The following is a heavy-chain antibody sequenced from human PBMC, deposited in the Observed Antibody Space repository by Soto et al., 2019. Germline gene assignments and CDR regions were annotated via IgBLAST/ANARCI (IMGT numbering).Heavy chain of an antibody. Sequence: GESLKIACKGSGYRFSSYWIAWVRQMPGKGLEWMGIIYPGDSDTRYSPSFQGQVTMSVDKSNNTAYLHWSSLKASDTAMYYCARQGSNGAYYYYGMDVWGQGTTVTVSS. CDR2: IYPGDSDT. CDR3: ARQGSNGAYYYYGMDV. J-gene: IGHJ6*02. V-gene: IGHV5-51*01. D-gene: IGHD2-8*01. CDR1: GYRFSSYW.